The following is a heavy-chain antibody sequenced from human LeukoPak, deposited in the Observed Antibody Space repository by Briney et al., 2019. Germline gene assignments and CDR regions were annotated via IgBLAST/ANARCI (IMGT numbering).Heavy chain of an antibody. CDR2: IYSGGST. CDR3: ARGGVAAIFGATYAFDI. Sequence: SGGSLRLSCAASGFTVSSNYMSWVRQAPGRGLEWVSVIYSGGSTYYADSVKGRFTISRDNSKNTLYLQMNSLRAEDTAVYYCARGGVAAIFGATYAFDIWGQGTMVTVSS. CDR1: GFTVSSNY. J-gene: IGHJ3*02. V-gene: IGHV3-66*02. D-gene: IGHD3-3*01.